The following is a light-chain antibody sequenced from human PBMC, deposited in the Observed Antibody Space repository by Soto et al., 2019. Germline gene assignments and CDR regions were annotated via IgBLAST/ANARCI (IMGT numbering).Light chain of an antibody. CDR1: QGISNY. CDR2: GAT. Sequence: IQLTQSPSSLSASVGDRVTITCRASQGISNYLAWYQQKPGKTPRLLIYGATTLQSGVPSRFSGSGSGTDFALTTSSLQPEDFATYYCQQLKSYVTFVQGTRLEIK. J-gene: IGKJ5*01. CDR3: QQLKSYVT. V-gene: IGKV1-9*01.